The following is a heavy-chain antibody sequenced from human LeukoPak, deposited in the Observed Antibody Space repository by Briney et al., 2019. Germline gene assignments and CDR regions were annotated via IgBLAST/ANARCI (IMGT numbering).Heavy chain of an antibody. CDR2: IRSKAYGGTT. CDR3: TRDQGSTSWDYYYGMDV. J-gene: IGHJ6*02. Sequence: PGGSLRLSCTASGFTFGDYAMSWFRQAPGKGLEWVGFIRSKAYGGTTEYAASVKGRFTISRDDSKSIAYLQMNSLKTEDTAVYYCTRDQGSTSWDYYYGMDVWGQGTTVTVSS. CDR1: GFTFGDYA. V-gene: IGHV3-49*03. D-gene: IGHD2-2*01.